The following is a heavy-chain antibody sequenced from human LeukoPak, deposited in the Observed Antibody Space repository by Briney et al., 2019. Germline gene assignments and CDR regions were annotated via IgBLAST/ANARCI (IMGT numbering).Heavy chain of an antibody. V-gene: IGHV3-23*01. J-gene: IGHJ6*02. Sequence: GGSLRPSCAASGFTFSSYAMSWVRQAPGKGLEWVSAISGSGGSTYYADSVKGRFTISRDNSKNTLYLQMNSLRAEDTAVYYCARELVVLMVYAEEEYYYYYGMDVWGQGTTVTVSS. CDR2: ISGSGGST. D-gene: IGHD2-8*01. CDR1: GFTFSSYA. CDR3: ARELVVLMVYAEEEYYYYYGMDV.